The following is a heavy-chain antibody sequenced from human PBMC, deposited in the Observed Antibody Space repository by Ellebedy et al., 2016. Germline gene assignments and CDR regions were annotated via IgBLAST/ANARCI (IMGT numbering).Heavy chain of an antibody. CDR3: ARDLLPPYLVAAAGTLDY. D-gene: IGHD6-13*01. Sequence: ASVKVSCXASGYTFTGYYMHWVRQAPGQWLEWMGWINPNSGGTNYAQKFQGRVTMTRDTSISTAYMELSRLRSDDTAVYYCARDLLPPYLVAAAGTLDYWGQGTLVTVSS. V-gene: IGHV1-2*02. CDR1: GYTFTGYY. CDR2: INPNSGGT. J-gene: IGHJ4*02.